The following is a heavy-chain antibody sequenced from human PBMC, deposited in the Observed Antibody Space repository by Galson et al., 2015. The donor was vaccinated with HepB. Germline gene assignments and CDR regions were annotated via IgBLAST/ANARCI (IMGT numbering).Heavy chain of an antibody. CDR3: ARAGFEVVVVPRDYYYYYYMDV. D-gene: IGHD2-2*01. CDR1: GFTFSSYG. CDR2: IWYDGSNK. Sequence: SLRLSCAASGFTFSSYGMHWVRQAPGKGLEWVAVIWYDGSNKYYADSVKGRFTISRDNSKNTLYLQMNSLRAEDTAVYYCARAGFEVVVVPRDYYYYYYMDVWGKGTTVTVSS. J-gene: IGHJ6*03. V-gene: IGHV3-33*01.